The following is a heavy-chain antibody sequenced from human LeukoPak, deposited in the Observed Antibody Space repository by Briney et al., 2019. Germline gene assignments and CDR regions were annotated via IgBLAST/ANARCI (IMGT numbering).Heavy chain of an antibody. Sequence: PSETLSLTCTVSGGSITSYSWSWIRQPPRRGLEWIGYISYSMNTNYNPSLKSRVTISLDTSKNQFSLQLSSVTAADTAVYYCARQGGYIAPLALWGQGTLVTVSA. J-gene: IGHJ4*02. CDR3: ARQGGYIAPLAL. CDR1: GGSITSYS. CDR2: ISYSMNT. V-gene: IGHV4-59*08. D-gene: IGHD6-13*01.